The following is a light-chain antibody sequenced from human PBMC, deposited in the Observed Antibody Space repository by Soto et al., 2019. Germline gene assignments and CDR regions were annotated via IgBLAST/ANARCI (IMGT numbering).Light chain of an antibody. CDR1: SADIGAFNY. J-gene: IGLJ2*01. CDR3: SSYSTSSALV. Sequence: QSALTQPASVSGSPGQSITISCAGTSADIGAFNYVSWYQHHPGKAPKLLIYDVSDRPSGVSPRFSASKSANTASLTISGLQADDEGDYYCSSYSTSSALVFGGGTKADRP. V-gene: IGLV2-14*03. CDR2: DVS.